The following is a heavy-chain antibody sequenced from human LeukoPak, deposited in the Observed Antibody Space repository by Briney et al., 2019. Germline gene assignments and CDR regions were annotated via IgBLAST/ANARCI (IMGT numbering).Heavy chain of an antibody. CDR2: ISGDGGRT. Sequence: GGSLRLSCAASEFTFDDYAMDWVRQAPGKGLEWVSLISGDGGRTFYADSVKGRFTISRDNSKNSLYLQMNSLRTEDTALYYCAKDLASLYDAFDIWGQGTMVTVSS. V-gene: IGHV3-43*02. CDR1: EFTFDDYA. J-gene: IGHJ3*02. CDR3: AKDLASLYDAFDI.